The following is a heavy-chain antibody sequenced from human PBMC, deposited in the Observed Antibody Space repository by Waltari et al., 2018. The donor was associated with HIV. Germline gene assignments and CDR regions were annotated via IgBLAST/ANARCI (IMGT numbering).Heavy chain of an antibody. D-gene: IGHD3-3*01. Sequence: QVQLVQSGAEVKKPGASVKVSCKASGYTFTSYAMHWVRQAPGQRLEWMGWINAGNGNTKYSQKFQGRVTITRDTSASTAYMELSSLRSEDTAVYYCARDSAIFGVVINGFDPWGQGTLVTVSS. J-gene: IGHJ5*02. CDR2: INAGNGNT. CDR1: GYTFTSYA. CDR3: ARDSAIFGVVINGFDP. V-gene: IGHV1-3*01.